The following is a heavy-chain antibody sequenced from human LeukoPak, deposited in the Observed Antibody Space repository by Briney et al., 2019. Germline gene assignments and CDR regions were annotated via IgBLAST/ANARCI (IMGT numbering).Heavy chain of an antibody. CDR3: TTAWSSAASYYYGMDV. J-gene: IGHJ6*02. V-gene: IGHV3-15*01. CDR1: GFTFSNAW. Sequence: GGSLRPSCAASGFTFSNAWMSWVRQAPGKGLEWVGRIKSKTDGGTTDYAAPVKGRFTISRDDSKNTLYLQMNSLKTEDTAVYYCTTAWSSAASYYYGMDVWGQGTTVTVSS. CDR2: IKSKTDGGTT. D-gene: IGHD6-25*01.